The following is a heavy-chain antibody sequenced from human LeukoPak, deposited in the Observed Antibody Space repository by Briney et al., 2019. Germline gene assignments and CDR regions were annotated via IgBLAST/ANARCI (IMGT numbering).Heavy chain of an antibody. CDR3: ANEIRPNDY. J-gene: IGHJ4*02. V-gene: IGHV3-23*01. Sequence: PGGSLRLSCTASGFAFSNHAMSWVRQAPGKGLEWVSSISISGGTTYYADSVKGRFTISRENPKSTLYLQMNSLRADDTAVYYCANEIRPNDYWGQGTLVTVSS. CDR1: GFAFSNHA. D-gene: IGHD4-17*01. CDR2: ISISGGTT.